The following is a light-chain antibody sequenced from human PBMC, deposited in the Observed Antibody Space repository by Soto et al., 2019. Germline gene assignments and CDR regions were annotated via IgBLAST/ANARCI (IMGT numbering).Light chain of an antibody. CDR3: QQYNTYPLT. V-gene: IGKV1-5*03. Sequence: DIQMTQSPSTLSASVGDRVTITCRASQSISTWLAWYQQKPGKAPKLLLYKASNLEDGVPSRFSGSGSGTEFTITISSLQADDFATYYCQQYNTYPLTFGGGTTVEIK. J-gene: IGKJ4*01. CDR2: KAS. CDR1: QSISTW.